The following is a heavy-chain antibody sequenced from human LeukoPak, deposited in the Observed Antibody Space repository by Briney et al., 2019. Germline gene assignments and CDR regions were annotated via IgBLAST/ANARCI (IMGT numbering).Heavy chain of an antibody. D-gene: IGHD5-18*01. CDR1: GFTFSSYA. CDR2: ISYDGSNK. V-gene: IGHV3-30-3*01. CDR3: ARDPYIVDTAMVHDY. Sequence: PGGSLRLSCAASGFTFSSYAMHWVRQAPGKGLEWVAVISYDGSNKYYADSVKGRFTISRDNSKNTLYLQMNSLRAEDTAVYYCARDPYIVDTAMVHDYWGQGTLVTVSS. J-gene: IGHJ4*02.